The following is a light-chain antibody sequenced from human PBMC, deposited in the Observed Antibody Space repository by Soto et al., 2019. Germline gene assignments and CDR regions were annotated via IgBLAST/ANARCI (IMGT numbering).Light chain of an antibody. CDR3: QVWDSSSDHYV. V-gene: IGLV3-21*04. J-gene: IGLJ1*01. CDR2: YDS. CDR1: NIGSKS. Sequence: SYELTQPPSVSVAPGKTARITCGGNNIGSKSVHWYQQKPGQAPVLVIYYDSDRPSGIPERFSGSNSENTATRTISRVEAWDEADYYCQVWDSSSDHYVFGTGTKLTVL.